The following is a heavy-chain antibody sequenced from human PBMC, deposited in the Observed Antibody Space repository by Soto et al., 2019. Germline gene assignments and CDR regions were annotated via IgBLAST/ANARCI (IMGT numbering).Heavy chain of an antibody. Sequence: PSETLSLTCTVSGGSISSSRSYWGWIRQSPGQGLEWIGSIYYSGSTYYNPSLKSRVTISVDTSKNQFSLKLSSVTAADTAVYYCARHCGPSSGWYYFDYWGQGTLVTVSS. J-gene: IGHJ4*02. V-gene: IGHV4-39*01. CDR3: ARHCGPSSGWYYFDY. CDR2: IYYSGST. CDR1: GGSISSSRSY. D-gene: IGHD6-19*01.